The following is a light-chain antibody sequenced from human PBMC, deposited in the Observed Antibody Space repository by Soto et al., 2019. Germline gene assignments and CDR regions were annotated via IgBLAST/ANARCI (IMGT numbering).Light chain of an antibody. V-gene: IGLV2-14*01. CDR1: SSDVGGYNY. CDR2: EVT. J-gene: IGLJ1*01. Sequence: QSALTQPASVSGSPGQAITISCTGTSSDVGGYNYVSWYQQYPGKFPKLMIYEVTNRPSGVSNRFSGSKSGNTASLTISGLQAEDEADYSCSSYTSRSTPYVFGTGTKVTVL. CDR3: SSYTSRSTPYV.